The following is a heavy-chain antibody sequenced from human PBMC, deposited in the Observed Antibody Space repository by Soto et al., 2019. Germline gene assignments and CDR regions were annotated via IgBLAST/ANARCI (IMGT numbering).Heavy chain of an antibody. Sequence: PGGSLRLSCATSGFTFINYAMSWARQAPGKGLEWVSAISGSGDRRFYADSVKGRFTVSRDNSKNTLYLQLNSLRAEDTALYYCAQDTFSGFDPWFDPWGQGTLVTVSS. CDR3: AQDTFSGFDPWFDP. CDR1: GFTFINYA. CDR2: ISGSGDRR. V-gene: IGHV3-23*01. J-gene: IGHJ5*02. D-gene: IGHD5-12*01.